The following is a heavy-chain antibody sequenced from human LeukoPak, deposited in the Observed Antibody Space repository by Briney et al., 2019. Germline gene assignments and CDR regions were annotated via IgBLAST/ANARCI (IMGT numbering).Heavy chain of an antibody. CDR1: GFRFDTHD. J-gene: IGHJ4*02. V-gene: IGHV3-21*01. Sequence: GGSLRLSCAASGFRFDTHDLNWVRQAPGKGLECVAHISKTSTYIHYADSVKGRFTISRDNAKNLVHLQMNSLRADDMAVYFCARDSRKGGYYSEFWGQGTVVTVSS. D-gene: IGHD3-22*01. CDR3: ARDSRKGGYYSEF. CDR2: ISKTSTYI.